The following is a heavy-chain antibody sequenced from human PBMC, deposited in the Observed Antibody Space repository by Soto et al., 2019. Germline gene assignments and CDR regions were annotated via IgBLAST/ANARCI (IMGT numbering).Heavy chain of an antibody. D-gene: IGHD6-13*01. Sequence: GESLKISCEGSGYTFTSYWIAWVRQMPGKGLEWMGIIYPGDSDTRYSPSFQGQVTISADKSISTAYLQWSSLKASDTAVYYCARRAYSNEDLVSWGQGTPVTVPS. CDR1: GYTFTSYW. CDR2: IYPGDSDT. CDR3: ARRAYSNEDLVS. J-gene: IGHJ4*02. V-gene: IGHV5-51*01.